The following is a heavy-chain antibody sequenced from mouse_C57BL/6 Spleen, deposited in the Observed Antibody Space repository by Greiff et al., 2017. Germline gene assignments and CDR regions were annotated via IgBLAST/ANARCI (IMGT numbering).Heavy chain of an antibody. Sequence: EVQLQESGGGLVKPGGSLKLSCAASGFTFSSYTMSWVRQTPEKRLEWVATISGGGGNTYYPDSVKGRFTISRDNAKNTLYLQMSSLRSEDTALYYCARHGYSNSFAYWGQGTLVTVSA. CDR3: ARHGYSNSFAY. CDR2: ISGGGGNT. CDR1: GFTFSSYT. D-gene: IGHD2-5*01. V-gene: IGHV5-9*01. J-gene: IGHJ3*01.